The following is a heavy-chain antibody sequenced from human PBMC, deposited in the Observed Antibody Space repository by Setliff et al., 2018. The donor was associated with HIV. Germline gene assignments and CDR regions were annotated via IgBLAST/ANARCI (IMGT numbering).Heavy chain of an antibody. CDR3: AKADDGAAAGPAP. D-gene: IGHD6-13*01. J-gene: IGHJ5*02. CDR2: IWYDGINK. V-gene: IGHV3-33*06. Sequence: LRLSCAASGFTFRSFGMHWVRQVPGKGLEWVAVIWYDGINKNYADSVRGRFTISRDNSRDTLYLEMSSLRVEDTALYYCAKADDGAAAGPAPWGQGTQGTV. CDR1: GFTFRSFG.